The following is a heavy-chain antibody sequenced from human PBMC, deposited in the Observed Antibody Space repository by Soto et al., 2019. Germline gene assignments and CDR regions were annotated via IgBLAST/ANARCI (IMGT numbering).Heavy chain of an antibody. Sequence: PSETPSLTCAVSGGSISSINWWGWVSQHPGKGLEWIGENYYSGGTNYNPSLKSRVTISVDKSKNQFSLKLSSVTAADTAVYYCARRLAAAVPDFDYWGQGTLVTVSS. CDR3: ARRLAAAVPDFDY. J-gene: IGHJ4*02. D-gene: IGHD6-13*01. CDR1: GGSISSINW. V-gene: IGHV4-4*02. CDR2: NYYSGGT.